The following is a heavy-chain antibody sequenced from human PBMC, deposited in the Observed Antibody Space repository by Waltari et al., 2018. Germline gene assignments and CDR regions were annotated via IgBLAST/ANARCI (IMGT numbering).Heavy chain of an antibody. V-gene: IGHV3-53*01. J-gene: IGHJ3*02. CDR3: ARVEMSTLYAFDI. CDR1: GFTVSSTY. CDR2: IYSGGST. Sequence: EVQLVESGGGLVQTGGSMRLPCADSGFTVSSTYMSWAGQVPGTGLAWVSVIYSGGSTYYAYSLKGRFTISRDNSKNTLYLQRNSLRAEDTAVYYCARVEMSTLYAFDIWGQGTMVTVSS.